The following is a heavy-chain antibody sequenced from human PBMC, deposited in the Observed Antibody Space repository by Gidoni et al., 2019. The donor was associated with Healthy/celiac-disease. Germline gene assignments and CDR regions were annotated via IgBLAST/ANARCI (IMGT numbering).Heavy chain of an antibody. D-gene: IGHD5-18*01. CDR2: ISGSGVST. Sequence: EVQLVESGGGLVKRGGSRRLSCSASGVTVRSRAMAWGSQAPGEGLEWVAAISGSGVSTYYADSVKGRFTISRDNSKNTLYLQMNSLRAEDRAVYYCAKGVSRGYSYAESPNYYYYYGMDVWGQGTTVTVSS. V-gene: IGHV3-23*04. CDR1: GVTVRSRA. CDR3: AKGVSRGYSYAESPNYYYYYGMDV. J-gene: IGHJ6*02.